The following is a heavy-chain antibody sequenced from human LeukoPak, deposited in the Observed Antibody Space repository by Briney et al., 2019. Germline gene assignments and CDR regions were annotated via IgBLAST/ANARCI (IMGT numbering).Heavy chain of an antibody. V-gene: IGHV3-7*03. J-gene: IGHJ6*01. CDR2: IKQDGSEK. CDR1: GFTFSSYW. Sequence: GGSLRLSCAPSGFTFSSYWMSWVRHAPGKGLEWVANIKQDGSEKYYVESVKGRFTISRDNAKNSLYLQMNSLRAEDTAVYYCARARRPYYYYGMDVWGQGTTVPVSS. CDR3: ARARRPYYYYGMDV.